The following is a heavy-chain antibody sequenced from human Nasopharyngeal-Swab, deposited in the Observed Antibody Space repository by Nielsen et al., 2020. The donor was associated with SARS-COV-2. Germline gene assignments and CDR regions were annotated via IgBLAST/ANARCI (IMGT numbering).Heavy chain of an antibody. V-gene: IGHV3-21*01. J-gene: IGHJ6*03. CDR3: ARDYDSSGYYYANYMDV. CDR1: GFTFSSYS. D-gene: IGHD3-22*01. Sequence: GGSLRLSCAVSGFTFSSYSMNWVRQAPGKGLEWVSSISSSSSYIYYADSVKGRFTISRDNAKNSLYLQMNSLRAEDTAVYYCARDYDSSGYYYANYMDVWGKGTTVTVSS. CDR2: ISSSSSYI.